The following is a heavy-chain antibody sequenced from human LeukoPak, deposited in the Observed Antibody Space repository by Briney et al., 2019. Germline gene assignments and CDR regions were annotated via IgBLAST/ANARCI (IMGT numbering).Heavy chain of an antibody. Sequence: GRSLRLSCAASGFSFDDYAMHWVRQAPGKGLEWVSGISWNSGSLGYADSVKGRFTISRDNAKNSLYLQMNSLRAEDTAVYYCARDCGSYYDFDYWGQGTLVTVSS. V-gene: IGHV3-9*01. CDR2: ISWNSGSL. CDR1: GFSFDDYA. J-gene: IGHJ4*02. D-gene: IGHD1-26*01. CDR3: ARDCGSYYDFDY.